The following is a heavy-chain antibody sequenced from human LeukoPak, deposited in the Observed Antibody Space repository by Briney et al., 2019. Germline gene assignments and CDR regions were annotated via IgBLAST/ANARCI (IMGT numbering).Heavy chain of an antibody. CDR2: IIYDGTNA. CDR1: GFTFDSYS. V-gene: IGHV3-30-3*01. D-gene: IGHD1-26*01. J-gene: IGHJ4*02. CDR3: ARDPGTRYSVKVGYYFDY. Sequence: GGSLRLSCAASGFTFDSYSMHWARQAPGKGLEWVSVIIYDGTNAHYADSVKGRFTVSRDNSRNTLFLQMNSLRPDDTAVYYCARDPGTRYSVKVGYYFDYWGQGTLVTVSS.